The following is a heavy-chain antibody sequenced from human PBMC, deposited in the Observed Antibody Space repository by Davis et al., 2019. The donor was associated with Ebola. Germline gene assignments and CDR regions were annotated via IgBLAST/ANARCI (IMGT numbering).Heavy chain of an antibody. CDR3: AGQYYDFSFDP. CDR1: GGSISSYY. CDR2: IYYSGST. Sequence: SETLSLTCTVSGGSISSYYWGWIRQPPGKGLEWIGSIYYSGSTYYNPPLKSRVTISVDTSKNQFSLKLSSVTAADTAVYYCAGQYYDFSFDPWGQGTLVTVSS. J-gene: IGHJ5*02. D-gene: IGHD3-3*01. V-gene: IGHV4-39*01.